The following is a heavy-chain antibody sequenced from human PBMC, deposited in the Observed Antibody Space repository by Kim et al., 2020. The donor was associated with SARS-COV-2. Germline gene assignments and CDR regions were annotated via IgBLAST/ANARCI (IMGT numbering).Heavy chain of an antibody. CDR2: TYYRSKWYN. D-gene: IGHD3-10*01. CDR1: GDSVSSNSAA. CDR3: ARDRVSWWFGELLFGSGFDY. V-gene: IGHV6-1*01. Sequence: SQTLSLTCAISGDSVSSNSAAWNWIRQSPSRGLEWLGRTYYRSKWYNDYAVSVKSRITINPDTSKNQFSLQLNSVTPEDTAVYYCARDRVSWWFGELLFGSGFDYWGQGTLVTVSS. J-gene: IGHJ4*02.